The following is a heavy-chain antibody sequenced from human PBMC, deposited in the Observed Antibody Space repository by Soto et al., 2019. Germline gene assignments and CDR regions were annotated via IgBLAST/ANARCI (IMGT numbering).Heavy chain of an antibody. V-gene: IGHV4-39*01. CDR2: VYYSGTS. CDR1: GDSIRNSGHY. D-gene: IGHD6-19*01. Sequence: QVHLQESGPRLVEPSETLSLTCTVSGDSIRNSGHYWGWGRQPPGKGLEWIGSVYYSGTSYRKPSLKSRLTMSVDTSKSQFSLKLTSVTAAETAIYYCARPATVAPPDAFQVWSQGTLVTVSS. CDR3: ARPATVAPPDAFQV. J-gene: IGHJ3*01.